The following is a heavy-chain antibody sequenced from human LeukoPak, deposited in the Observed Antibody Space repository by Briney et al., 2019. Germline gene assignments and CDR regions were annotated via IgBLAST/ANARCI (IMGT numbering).Heavy chain of an antibody. CDR1: GGSFSGYY. CDR3: VRARGTQADIVVVPAAPFDY. Sequence: SETLSLTCAVYGGSFSGYYWSWIRQPPGKGLEWIGEINHSGSTNYNPSLKSRVTISVDTSKNQFSLKLSSVTAADTAVYYCVRARGTQADIVVVPAAPFDYWGQGTLVTVSS. J-gene: IGHJ4*02. CDR2: INHSGST. D-gene: IGHD2-2*01. V-gene: IGHV4-34*01.